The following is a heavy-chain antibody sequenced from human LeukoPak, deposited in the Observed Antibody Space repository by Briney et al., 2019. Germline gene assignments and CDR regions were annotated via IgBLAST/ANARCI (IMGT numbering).Heavy chain of an antibody. Sequence: SVKVSCKASGGTFSSYAISWVRQAPGQGLEWMGGIIPIFGTANYAQKFQGRVTITADESTSTAYMELSSLRSEDTAVYYCARASYDFWSGPHHYGMDVWGQGTTVTVSS. V-gene: IGHV1-69*13. D-gene: IGHD3-3*01. J-gene: IGHJ6*02. CDR2: IIPIFGTA. CDR1: GGTFSSYA. CDR3: ARASYDFWSGPHHYGMDV.